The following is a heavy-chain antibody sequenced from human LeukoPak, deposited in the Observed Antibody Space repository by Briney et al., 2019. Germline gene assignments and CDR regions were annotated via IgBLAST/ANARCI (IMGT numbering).Heavy chain of an antibody. Sequence: PSETLSLTCTVSGGSLSSYYWSWLRQPAGKGLEWIGHISSSGRPSYNPSLKSRVTMSVDTSKNQFSLKLTSVTAADTAVYYCASSVAWLVTVDYWGQGTLVTVSS. V-gene: IGHV4-4*07. CDR2: ISSSGRP. CDR3: ASSVAWLVTVDY. CDR1: GGSLSSYY. J-gene: IGHJ4*02. D-gene: IGHD6-19*01.